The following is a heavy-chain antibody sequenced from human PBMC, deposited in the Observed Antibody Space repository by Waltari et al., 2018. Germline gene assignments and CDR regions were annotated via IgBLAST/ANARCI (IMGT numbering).Heavy chain of an antibody. D-gene: IGHD6-19*01. V-gene: IGHV3-53*02. CDR2: MYSSSTT. J-gene: IGHJ4*02. CDR1: GFIVSSKY. Sequence: EVQLVETGGTLIQPGGSLRLSCAASGFIVSSKYMGWVRQAQGKGLEWVSVMYSSSTTYYAESVKGLFTISRDNSKNTLYLEMNSLRAEDTAVYYCARGSSFSGYFDLWGQGTPVTVSS. CDR3: ARGSSFSGYFDL.